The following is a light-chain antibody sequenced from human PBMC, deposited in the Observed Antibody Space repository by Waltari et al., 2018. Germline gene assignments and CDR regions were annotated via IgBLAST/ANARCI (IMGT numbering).Light chain of an antibody. CDR2: DVS. CDR1: SSDVGGYNY. CDR3: SSYSSISTLV. Sequence: QSALTQPASVSGSPGQSITISCTGTSSDVGGYNYVSWYQQHPGKAPNLMIFDVSNRPSGVSNRFSGSKSGNTASLTISGLQAEDEADYYCSSYSSISTLVFGGGTKLTVL. V-gene: IGLV2-14*01. J-gene: IGLJ2*01.